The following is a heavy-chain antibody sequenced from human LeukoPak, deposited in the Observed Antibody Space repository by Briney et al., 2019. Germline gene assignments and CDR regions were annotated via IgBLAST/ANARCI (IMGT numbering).Heavy chain of an antibody. CDR1: GYNFTGYP. Sequence: SVKVSCKASGYNFTGYPVNWVRQAPGQGPEWMGRSIPIVGIENHAQKFQGRVTITADKPTSTAYMELRSLRSDDTAVYYCARVGRYSGTYNDYWGQGTLVTVSS. CDR3: ARVGRYSGTYNDY. J-gene: IGHJ4*02. D-gene: IGHD1-26*01. V-gene: IGHV1-69*04. CDR2: SIPIVGIE.